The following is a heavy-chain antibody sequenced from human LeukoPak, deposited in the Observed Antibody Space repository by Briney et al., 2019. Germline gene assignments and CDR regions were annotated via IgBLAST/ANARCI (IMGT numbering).Heavy chain of an antibody. Sequence: SETLSFTCTVSGGSISSHYWSWIRQPPGKGLEWIGYIYYSGSTNYNPSLKSRVTISVDTSKNQFSLKLSSVTAADTAVYYCAREGGQQTPGAFDIWGQGTMVTVSS. CDR2: IYYSGST. D-gene: IGHD3-16*01. CDR3: AREGGQQTPGAFDI. J-gene: IGHJ3*02. V-gene: IGHV4-59*11. CDR1: GGSISSHY.